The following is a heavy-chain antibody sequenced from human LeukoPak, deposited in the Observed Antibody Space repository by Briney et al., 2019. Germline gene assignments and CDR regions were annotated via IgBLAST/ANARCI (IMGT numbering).Heavy chain of an antibody. CDR3: AKDFWALGYCSSTSCPKPAGY. J-gene: IGHJ4*02. D-gene: IGHD2-2*01. CDR2: IRYDGSNK. CDR1: GFTFSSYG. Sequence: PGGSLRLSCAASGFTFSSYGMHWVRQAPGKGLEWVAFIRYDGSNKYYADSVKGRFTISRDNSKNTLYLQMNSLRAEDTAVYYCAKDFWALGYCSSTSCPKPAGYWGQGTLVTVSS. V-gene: IGHV3-30*02.